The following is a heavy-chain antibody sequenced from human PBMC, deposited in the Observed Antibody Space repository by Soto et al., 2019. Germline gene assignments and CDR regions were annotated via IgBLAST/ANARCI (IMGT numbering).Heavy chain of an antibody. V-gene: IGHV4-34*01. CDR3: ARVTGVVVVVAATLSSYNWFDP. CDR2: NNHSGST. D-gene: IGHD2-15*01. Sequence: SEPMPLTSTVYGANFIDYYLSWISKQKGKGEEWIGENNHSGSTNSNPSLKSRVTIAVDTSKNQFFLKLSSVTAADTAVYYCARVTGVVVVVAATLSSYNWFDPWGQGTLVTVS. CDR1: GANFIDYY. J-gene: IGHJ5*02.